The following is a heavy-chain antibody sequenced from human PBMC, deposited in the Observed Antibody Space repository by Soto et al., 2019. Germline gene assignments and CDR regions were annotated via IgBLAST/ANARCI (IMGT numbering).Heavy chain of an antibody. Sequence: QVQLQESGPGLVKPSETLSLPCTVSGGSVSSGSYYWSWIRQPPGKGLEWIGYIYYSGSTNYNPSLKSRVTISVDTSKNQFSLKLSSVTAADTAVYYCARGGESRILFFDYWGQGTMVTVSS. V-gene: IGHV4-61*01. CDR2: IYYSGST. CDR3: ARGGESRILFFDY. CDR1: GGSVSSGSYY. J-gene: IGHJ4*02. D-gene: IGHD3-10*01.